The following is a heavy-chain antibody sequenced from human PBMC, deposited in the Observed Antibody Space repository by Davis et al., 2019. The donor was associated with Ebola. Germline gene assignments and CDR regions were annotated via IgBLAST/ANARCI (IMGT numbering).Heavy chain of an antibody. CDR2: INPSGGSA. J-gene: IGHJ5*02. Sequence: ASVKVSCKASGYNFTSYGISWVRQAPGQGLEWMGIINPSGGSASYAQKFQGRVTMTRDTSTSTVYMELSSLRSEDTAVYYCARDPIRITIFGSSWYNWFDPWGQGTLVTVSS. CDR1: GYNFTSYG. CDR3: ARDPIRITIFGSSWYNWFDP. V-gene: IGHV1-46*01. D-gene: IGHD3-3*01.